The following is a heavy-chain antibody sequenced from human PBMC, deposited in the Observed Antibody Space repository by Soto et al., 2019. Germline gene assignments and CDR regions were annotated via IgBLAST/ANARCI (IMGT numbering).Heavy chain of an antibody. Sequence: GGSLRLSCAASGFTFSSYSMNWVRQAPGKGLEWVSSISSSSSYIYYADSVKGRFTISRDNAKNSLYLQMNSLRAEDTAVYYCARVIVVVPAAIVGWFDPWGQGTLVTVSS. CDR2: ISSSSSYI. CDR1: GFTFSSYS. J-gene: IGHJ5*02. CDR3: ARVIVVVPAAIVGWFDP. V-gene: IGHV3-21*01. D-gene: IGHD2-2*02.